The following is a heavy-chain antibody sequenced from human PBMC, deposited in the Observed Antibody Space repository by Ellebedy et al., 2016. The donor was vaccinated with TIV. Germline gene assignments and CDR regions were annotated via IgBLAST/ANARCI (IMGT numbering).Heavy chain of an antibody. CDR1: GYTFTSYG. CDR3: ARAPKEGGSYYIFDY. V-gene: IGHV1-18*04. Sequence: AASVKVSCKTSGYTFTSYGISWVRQAPGQGLEWMGWISAYNGNTNYAQMLQGRVTMTTDTFTSTAYMELSSLRSEDTAVYYCARAPKEGGSYYIFDYWGQGTLVTVSS. J-gene: IGHJ4*02. CDR2: ISAYNGNT. D-gene: IGHD1-26*01.